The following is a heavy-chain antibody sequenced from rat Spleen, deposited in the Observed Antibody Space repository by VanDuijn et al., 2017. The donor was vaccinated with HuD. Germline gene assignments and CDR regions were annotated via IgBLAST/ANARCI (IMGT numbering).Heavy chain of an antibody. Sequence: EVQLVESDGDLVQPGGSLKLSCAASGFTFSDYGVAWVRQAPTKGLAWVATISYDGSSTYFRDSVRGRFTISRDDAKSTLSLQMDSLRSEDTATYYCARRHYGYTDYFDYWGQGVMVTVSS. CDR3: ARRHYGYTDYFDY. V-gene: IGHV5-29*01. CDR2: ISYDGSST. D-gene: IGHD1-9*01. CDR1: GFTFSDYG. J-gene: IGHJ2*01.